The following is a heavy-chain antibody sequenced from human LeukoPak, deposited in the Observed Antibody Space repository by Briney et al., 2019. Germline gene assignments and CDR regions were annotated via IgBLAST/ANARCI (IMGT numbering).Heavy chain of an antibody. V-gene: IGHV3-48*03. CDR3: ARANGGYCSSTSCSLHYYGMDV. CDR2: VSSSGSTI. CDR1: GFTFSSYA. J-gene: IGHJ6*04. D-gene: IGHD2-2*01. Sequence: GGSLRLSCAASGFTFSSYAMSWVRQAPGKGLEWVSYVSSSGSTIYYADSVKGRFTISRDNAKNSLYLQMNSLRAEDTAVYYCARANGGYCSSTSCSLHYYGMDVWGKGTTVTVSS.